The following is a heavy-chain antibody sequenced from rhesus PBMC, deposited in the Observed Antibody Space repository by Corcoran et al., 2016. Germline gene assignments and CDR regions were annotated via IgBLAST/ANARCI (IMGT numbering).Heavy chain of an antibody. Sequence: QVHLQESGPGLVKPSETLSLTCAVSGGSFSSYWWNWHRQPPGKGLEWSGERHVYRGSTYYNPSLQGRATNSRDGSKNKVSLNLTSVTAADTAVYYCTSPIRYRFDVWGPGVLVSVSS. CDR3: TSPIRYRFDV. J-gene: IGHJ5-1*01. D-gene: IGHD3-9*01. V-gene: IGHV4-80*01. CDR1: GGSFSSYW. CDR2: RHVYRGST.